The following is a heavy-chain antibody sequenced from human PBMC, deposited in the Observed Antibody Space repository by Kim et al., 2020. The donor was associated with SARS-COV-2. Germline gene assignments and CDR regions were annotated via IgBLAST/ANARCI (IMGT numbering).Heavy chain of an antibody. CDR3: TKEGDAGGLDL. J-gene: IGHJ5*02. D-gene: IGHD2-8*02. CDR1: GFLFSDYG. CDR2: ISYDGSSI. V-gene: IGHV3-30*18. Sequence: GGSLRLSCEASGFLFSDYGMDWVRQAPGKGLEWVAVISYDGSSIYYGDSVKGRFTVSRDNSKSTLFLHMNSLRREDTAVYYCTKEGDAGGLDLWGQGTQVSVSS.